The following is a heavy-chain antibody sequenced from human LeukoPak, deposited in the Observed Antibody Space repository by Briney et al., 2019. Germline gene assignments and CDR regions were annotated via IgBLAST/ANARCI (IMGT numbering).Heavy chain of an antibody. CDR1: GGSISSDSYF. J-gene: IGHJ4*02. V-gene: IGHV4-39*01. CDR3: ARRMTYGKPYFDY. Sequence: SETLSLTCTVSGGSISSDSYFWGWLRQPPGTGLEWIGSISYSGNTYYNLSLKSRVTISVDTSKNQFSLKLSSVTAADTALYYCARRMTYGKPYFDYWGQGTLVTVSS. CDR2: ISYSGNT. D-gene: IGHD3/OR15-3a*01.